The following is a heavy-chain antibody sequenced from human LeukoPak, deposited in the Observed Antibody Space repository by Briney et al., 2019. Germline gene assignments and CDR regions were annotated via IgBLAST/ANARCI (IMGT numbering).Heavy chain of an antibody. CDR1: GFTFSSYS. V-gene: IGHV3-53*01. D-gene: IGHD4-17*01. CDR3: ATTRYDAFDI. Sequence: GGSLRLSCAASGFTFSSYSMNWVRQAPGKGLEWVSLIYSGGGTYYADSVRGRFTISRDNSKNTLCLQMNSLRAEDTAVYYCATTRYDAFDIWGQGTMVTVSS. CDR2: IYSGGGT. J-gene: IGHJ3*02.